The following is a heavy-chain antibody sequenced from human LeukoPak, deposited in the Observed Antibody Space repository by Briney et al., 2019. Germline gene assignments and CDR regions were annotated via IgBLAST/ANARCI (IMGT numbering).Heavy chain of an antibody. J-gene: IGHJ4*02. D-gene: IGHD4-17*01. CDR2: ISTDIANT. Sequence: ASVKVSCKASGYTFTNYAITWVRQAPGQGLEWMGWISTDIANTKYAQNFQGRVTMTTDTSTSTAYMELRNLRSDDTAMHYCARDNPTSPNPSHYGDYVPFDYWGQGTLVTVSS. CDR1: GYTFTNYA. V-gene: IGHV1-18*01. CDR3: ARDNPTSPNPSHYGDYVPFDY.